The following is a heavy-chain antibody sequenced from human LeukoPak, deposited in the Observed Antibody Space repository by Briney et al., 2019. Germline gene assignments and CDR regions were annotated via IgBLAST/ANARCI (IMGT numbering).Heavy chain of an antibody. Sequence: ASVKVSCKTFGHSFTHHGFSWVRQAPEQGLEWMGWISGYNGDTHYAQNFQGRVTLTSDTSTSTVYMELRSLRSDDTAVYYCARDPTNTSGRYAYFDYWGQGALVTVSS. CDR2: ISGYNGDT. CDR3: ARDPTNTSGRYAYFDY. V-gene: IGHV1-18*01. CDR1: GHSFTHHG. D-gene: IGHD6-19*01. J-gene: IGHJ4*02.